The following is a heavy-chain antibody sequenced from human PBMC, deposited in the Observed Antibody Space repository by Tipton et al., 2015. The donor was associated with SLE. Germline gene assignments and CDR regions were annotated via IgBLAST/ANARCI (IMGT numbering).Heavy chain of an antibody. CDR2: IIHSGVT. J-gene: IGHJ4*02. CDR1: GGSFNGYF. CDR3: ARRVTTIGIDN. Sequence: LRLSCAVSGGSFNGYFWTWIRQPPGKGLEWIAEIIHSGVTNYNPSLRSRVTISVDMSKSQVSLKLSSVTATDTAVYYCARRVTTIGIDNWGQGTLVTVSS. V-gene: IGHV4-34*12. D-gene: IGHD4-17*01.